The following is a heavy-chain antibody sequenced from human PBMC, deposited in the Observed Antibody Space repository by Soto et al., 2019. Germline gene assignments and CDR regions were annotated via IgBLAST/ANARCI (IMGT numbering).Heavy chain of an antibody. Sequence: QVQLVESGGGVVQPGRSLRLSCAASGFTFSSYGMHWVRQAPGKGLEWVSSIWYDGNNKYYADSVKGRFTISRDNSKNTLYLQMNSLRAEDTAVYYCAKEIRMVVTYYYYGMDVWGQGTTVTVSS. CDR2: IWYDGNNK. V-gene: IGHV3-33*06. D-gene: IGHD2-15*01. CDR3: AKEIRMVVTYYYYGMDV. CDR1: GFTFSSYG. J-gene: IGHJ6*02.